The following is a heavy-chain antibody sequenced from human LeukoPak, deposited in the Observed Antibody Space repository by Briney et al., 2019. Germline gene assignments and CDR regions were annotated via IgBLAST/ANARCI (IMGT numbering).Heavy chain of an antibody. CDR2: VSSSGST. CDR1: GGSMSSYY. D-gene: IGHD2-15*01. Sequence: SETLSLTCTVSGGSMSSYYWSWIRQPSGKGLEWIGYVSSSGSTNYNPSLKSRVTISVDTSKNKFSLKLSSVTAADTAVYFCARGGATQYYYWGQGTLVTVSS. J-gene: IGHJ4*02. V-gene: IGHV4-59*01. CDR3: ARGGATQYYY.